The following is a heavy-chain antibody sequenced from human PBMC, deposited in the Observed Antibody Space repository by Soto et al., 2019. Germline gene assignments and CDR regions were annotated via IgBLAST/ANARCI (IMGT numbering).Heavy chain of an antibody. Sequence: GESLKSSCKVSRYSFPTHWIGWVRKMPGTGMEWMVIIYHGHCDSRYSQPFQGQVTISADKSISTAYLQWSSLKASDTAMYYCASPVHGYNLPFDAFDIWGQGTMVTVSS. CDR3: ASPVHGYNLPFDAFDI. D-gene: IGHD5-12*01. CDR2: IYHGHCDS. V-gene: IGHV5-51*01. CDR1: RYSFPTHW. J-gene: IGHJ3*02.